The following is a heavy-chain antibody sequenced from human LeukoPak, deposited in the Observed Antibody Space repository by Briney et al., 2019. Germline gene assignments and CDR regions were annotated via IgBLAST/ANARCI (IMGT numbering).Heavy chain of an antibody. CDR3: ARTPVGADY. Sequence: GGSLRLSCAASGFTFNNYWMTWFRQAPGKGLEWVANIKQDGTEIFYVDSVRGRFIISRDNAENSLYLQTNSLRVEDTAVYYCARTPVGADYWGQGTLVTVSS. J-gene: IGHJ4*02. CDR1: GFTFNNYW. D-gene: IGHD3-10*01. V-gene: IGHV3-7*01. CDR2: IKQDGTEI.